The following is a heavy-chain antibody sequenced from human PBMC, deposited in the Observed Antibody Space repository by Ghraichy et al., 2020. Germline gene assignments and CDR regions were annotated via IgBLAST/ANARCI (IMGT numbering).Heavy chain of an antibody. CDR3: ARFSLRGRRDFGMDV. D-gene: IGHD3-10*01. Sequence: SETLSLTCAVYGGSFSGYFWNWIRQPPGMGLEWIGEINHSGSTRYNSSLKSRVTISVDTSKNQFSLRLSSVTAADTGVYYCARFSLRGRRDFGMDVGGQGTAVTVSS. CDR1: GGSFSGYF. CDR2: INHSGST. V-gene: IGHV4-34*01. J-gene: IGHJ6*02.